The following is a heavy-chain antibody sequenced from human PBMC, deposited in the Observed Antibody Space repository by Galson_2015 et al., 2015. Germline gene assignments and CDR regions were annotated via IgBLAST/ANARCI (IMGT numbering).Heavy chain of an antibody. Sequence: SLRLSCAASGFTFSSYAMSWVRQAPGKGLEWVSAISGSGGSTYYADSVKGRFTISRDNSKNTLYLQMNSLRAEDTAVYYCAKDEERGRYSYGPTDYWGQGTLVTVSS. CDR2: ISGSGGST. V-gene: IGHV3-23*01. J-gene: IGHJ4*02. CDR3: AKDEERGRYSYGPTDY. CDR1: GFTFSSYA. D-gene: IGHD5-18*01.